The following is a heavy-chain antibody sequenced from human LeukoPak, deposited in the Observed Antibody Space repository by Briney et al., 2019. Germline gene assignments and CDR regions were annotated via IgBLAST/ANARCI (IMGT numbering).Heavy chain of an antibody. Sequence: PGGSLRLSCAGSGFTFSSYAMSWVRQAPGQGVKWVSVISDSGDYTSYADSVRGRFTISRDNSRNTLYLQMISLRPEDTAVYYCAKDTSIGKYCTNGVCSPFDYWGQGTLVTVSS. V-gene: IGHV3-23*01. CDR2: ISDSGDYT. J-gene: IGHJ4*02. D-gene: IGHD2-8*01. CDR1: GFTFSSYA. CDR3: AKDTSIGKYCTNGVCSPFDY.